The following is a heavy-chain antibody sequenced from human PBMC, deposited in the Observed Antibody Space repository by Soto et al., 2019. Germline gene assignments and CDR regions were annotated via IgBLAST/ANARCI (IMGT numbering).Heavy chain of an antibody. Sequence: PGESLKISCKGSGYSFTSYWISWVRQMPGKGLEWMGRLDPSDSYTNYSPSFQGHVTISADKSISTAHLQGISLKASDTAMYYCAREGNLEYSSSSSGYYYYYYGMDVWGQGTTVTVSS. V-gene: IGHV5-10-1*01. CDR2: LDPSDSYT. J-gene: IGHJ6*02. CDR1: GYSFTSYW. CDR3: AREGNLEYSSSSSGYYYYYYGMDV. D-gene: IGHD6-6*01.